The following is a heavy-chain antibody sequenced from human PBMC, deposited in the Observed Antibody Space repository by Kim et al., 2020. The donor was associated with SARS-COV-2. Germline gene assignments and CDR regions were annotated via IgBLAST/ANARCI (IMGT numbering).Heavy chain of an antibody. V-gene: IGHV4-39*07. J-gene: IGHJ4*02. Sequence: ETLSLTCTVSGGSISSSSYYWGWIRQPPGKGLEWIGSIYYSGSTYYNPSLKSRVTISVDTSKNQFSLKLSSVTAADTAVYYCARDRNDFWSGYPTEYYFDYWGQGTLVTVSS. D-gene: IGHD3-3*01. CDR3: ARDRNDFWSGYPTEYYFDY. CDR1: GGSISSSSYY. CDR2: IYYSGST.